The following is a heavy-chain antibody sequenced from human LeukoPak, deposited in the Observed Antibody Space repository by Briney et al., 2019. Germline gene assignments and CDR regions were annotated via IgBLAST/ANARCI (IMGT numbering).Heavy chain of an antibody. D-gene: IGHD5-12*01. CDR2: MNPNSGNT. CDR3: ARSRSRRGVATSLVYYYYYMDV. J-gene: IGHJ6*03. V-gene: IGHV1-8*01. CDR1: GYTFTSYD. Sequence: GASVKVSCKPSGYTFTSYDINCVRPATGQGLEWMGWMNPNSGNTGYAQKFQGRVTMTRNTSISTAYMELSSLRSEDTAVYYCARSRSRRGVATSLVYYYYYMDVWGKGTTVTVSS.